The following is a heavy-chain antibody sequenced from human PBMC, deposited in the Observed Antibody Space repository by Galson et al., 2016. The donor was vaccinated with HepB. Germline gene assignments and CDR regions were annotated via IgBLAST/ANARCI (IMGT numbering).Heavy chain of an antibody. CDR2: INHSGRA. CDR1: GDSLRSSDR. Sequence: SETLSLTCAVSGDSLRSSDRWSWVRQPPGKGLEWIGEINHSGRANYSPPLIGRVTMSLDKSQNQFSLSLTSVTAADTALYYCVRVEPTWDFYLSGVRFWYFDLWGRGTLVTCSS. CDR3: VRVEPTWDFYLSGVRFWYFDL. V-gene: IGHV4-4*02. D-gene: IGHD3-10*01. J-gene: IGHJ2*01.